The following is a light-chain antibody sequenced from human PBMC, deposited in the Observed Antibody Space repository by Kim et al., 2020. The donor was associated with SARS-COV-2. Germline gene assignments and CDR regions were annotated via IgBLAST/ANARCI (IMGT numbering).Light chain of an antibody. CDR1: SLRRYY. CDR3: QSRDSSGKVV. CDR2: GKN. V-gene: IGLV3-19*01. J-gene: IGLJ2*01. Sequence: SSELTQDPAVSVALGQTVRITCQGDSLRRYYASWYQQKPGQAPVVVMYGKNNRPSGIPDRFSGSSSGNTASLTITGAQAEDEADFYCQSRDSSGKVVFGGGTKLTVL.